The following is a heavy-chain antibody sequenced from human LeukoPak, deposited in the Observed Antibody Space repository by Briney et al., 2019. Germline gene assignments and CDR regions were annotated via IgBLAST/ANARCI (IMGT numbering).Heavy chain of an antibody. Sequence: SQTLSLTCTVSGGSIGTGDYYWSWIRQPPGKRLEWVGYIYHSGSTYYNPSLKSRLSISLDTSKNQFSLKLSSVTAADTAVYYCAREGGSGNYKRPVDSWGQGTLVIVSS. CDR1: GGSIGTGDYY. CDR2: IYHSGST. CDR3: AREGGSGNYKRPVDS. D-gene: IGHD3-10*01. J-gene: IGHJ4*02. V-gene: IGHV4-30-4*01.